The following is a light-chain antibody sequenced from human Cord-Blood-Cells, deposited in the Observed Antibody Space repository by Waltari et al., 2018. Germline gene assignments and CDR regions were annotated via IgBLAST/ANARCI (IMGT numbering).Light chain of an antibody. J-gene: IGLJ2*01. CDR1: SSNIGSNT. CDR3: AAWDDSLNGVV. CDR2: SNN. V-gene: IGLV1-44*01. Sequence: QSVLTQPPSASGTPGQRVTISCSGSSSNIGSNTVNWYQQLPGTAPKLLIYSNNTRPPGVPGRFSGSKSGTSASLAISGLQSEDEADYYCAAWDDSLNGVVFGGGTKLTVL.